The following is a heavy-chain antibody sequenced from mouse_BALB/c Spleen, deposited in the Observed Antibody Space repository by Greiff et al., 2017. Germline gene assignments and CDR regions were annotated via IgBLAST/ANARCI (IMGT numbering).Heavy chain of an antibody. J-gene: IGHJ2*01. V-gene: IGHV1-87*01. CDR2: IYPGDGDT. D-gene: IGHD6-5*01. CDR3: ARSPLFDY. Sequence: QVQLKESGAELARPGASVKLSCKASGYTFTSYWMQWVKQRPGQGLEWIGAIYPGDGDTRYTQKFKGKATLTADKSSSTAYMQLSSLASEDSAVYYCARSPLFDYWGQGTTLTVSS. CDR1: GYTFTSYW.